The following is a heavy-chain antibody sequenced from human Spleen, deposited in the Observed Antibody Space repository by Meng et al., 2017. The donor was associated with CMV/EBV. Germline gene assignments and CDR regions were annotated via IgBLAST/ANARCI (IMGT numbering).Heavy chain of an antibody. D-gene: IGHD6-19*01. CDR3: AREVDSSGPFQY. CDR2: INPSSGGT. CDR1: GYTLTGYY. Sequence: ASVKVSCKASGYTLTGYYMHWVRQAPGQGLEWMGWINPSSGGTNLAQKFQGRVTMTRDTSINTAYMELNTLRSDDTAVYYCAREVDSSGPFQYWGQGTLVTVSS. J-gene: IGHJ1*01. V-gene: IGHV1-2*02.